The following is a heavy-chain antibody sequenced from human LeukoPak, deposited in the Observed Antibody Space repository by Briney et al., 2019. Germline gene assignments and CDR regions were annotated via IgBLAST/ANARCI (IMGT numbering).Heavy chain of an antibody. J-gene: IGHJ4*02. CDR3: ARDASTEWELLAYFDY. D-gene: IGHD1-26*01. CDR2: INPNSGGT. V-gene: IGHV1-2*02. Sequence: ASVNVSCKASGYTFTGYYMHWVRQAPGQGLEWMGWINPNSGGTNYAQKFQGRVTMTRDTSISTAYMELSRLRSDDTAVYYCARDASTEWELLAYFDYWGQGTLVTVSS. CDR1: GYTFTGYY.